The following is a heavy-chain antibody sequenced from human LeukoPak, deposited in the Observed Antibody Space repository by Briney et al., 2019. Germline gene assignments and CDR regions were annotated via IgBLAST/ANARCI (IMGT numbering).Heavy chain of an antibody. CDR1: VYSFTGAY. Sequence: VASVEDSSKPPVYSFTGAYICCVRQTLGQGVEWMGWIYPNSGGTNYAQKFQVRVTMTRDTYISTAYMELSRLRSDDTAVYYCARDPRVCSSTSCQSPTDYWGQGTLVTVSS. D-gene: IGHD2-2*01. V-gene: IGHV1-2*02. CDR3: ARDPRVCSSTSCQSPTDY. J-gene: IGHJ4*02. CDR2: IYPNSGGT.